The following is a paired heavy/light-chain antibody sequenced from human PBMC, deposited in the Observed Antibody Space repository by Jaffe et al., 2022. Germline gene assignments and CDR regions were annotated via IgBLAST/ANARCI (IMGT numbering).Heavy chain of an antibody. CDR1: GFTFSYYS. CDR3: AKCRHSCQKENFQD. J-gene: IGHJ1*01. Sequence: EVQLLESGGGLVQPGGSLRLSCAASGFTFSYYSMTWVRQAPGKGLEWVSAISSDGGDTYSADSVKGRFTISRDNSKNTLFLQMNSLGAEDTAVYYCAKCRHSCQKENFQDWGQGTLVTVSS. V-gene: IGHV3-23*01. CDR2: ISSDGGDT. D-gene: IGHD2-2*01.
Light chain of an antibody. V-gene: IGKV1-9*01. CDR3: QQLNSYPFT. CDR1: QGISSY. CDR2: AAS. Sequence: DIQLTQSPSFLSASVGDRVTITCRASQGISSYLAWYQQKPGKAPKLLIYAASTLQSGVPSRFSGSGSGTEFTLTISSLQPEDFATYYCQQLNSYPFTFGPGTKVDIK. J-gene: IGKJ3*01.